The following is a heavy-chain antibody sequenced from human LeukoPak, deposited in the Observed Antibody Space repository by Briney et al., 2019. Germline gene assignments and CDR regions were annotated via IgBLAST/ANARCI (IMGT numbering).Heavy chain of an antibody. Sequence: PGGSLRLSCAASGFTFSNYAMSWVRQAPGKGLEWVSGISGSGGSTYHADSVKGRFTISRDNSKNTLYLQMNSLRAEDTAIYYCAKDDAWLRFLYWGQGTLVTVSS. CDR2: ISGSGGST. V-gene: IGHV3-23*01. CDR3: AKDDAWLRFLY. J-gene: IGHJ4*02. CDR1: GFTFSNYA. D-gene: IGHD5-12*01.